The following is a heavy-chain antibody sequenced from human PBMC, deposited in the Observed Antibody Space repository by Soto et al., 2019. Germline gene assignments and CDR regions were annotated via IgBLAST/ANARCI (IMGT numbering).Heavy chain of an antibody. V-gene: IGHV3-33*01. CDR3: ARDFGTTGTPWEASHI. D-gene: IGHD1-1*01. CDR1: GFTFSSYG. CDR2: IWYDGSNK. J-gene: IGHJ3*02. Sequence: QVQLVESGGGVVQPGRSLRLSCAASGFTFSSYGMHWVRQAPGKGLGWVAIIWYDGSNKYYADSVKGRFTISRDNSEKKVYLQMNSLRVEDTAVYYCARDFGTTGTPWEASHIWGQGTMVTVSS.